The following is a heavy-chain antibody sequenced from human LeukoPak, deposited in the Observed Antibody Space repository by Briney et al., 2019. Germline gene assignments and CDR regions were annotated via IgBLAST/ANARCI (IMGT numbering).Heavy chain of an antibody. CDR3: ASGVGYNISGYYDY. CDR2: ISSSSSTI. J-gene: IGHJ4*02. D-gene: IGHD3-22*01. V-gene: IGHV3-48*01. CDR1: GFTFSSYS. Sequence: GGSLRLSCAAFGFTFSSYSMNWVRQAPGQGLEWVSYISSSSSTIYYDDSEKGRFTISRDNAKDSLYLQMSRLRAEDTAVYYCASGVGYNISGYYDYWGQGTLVTVSS.